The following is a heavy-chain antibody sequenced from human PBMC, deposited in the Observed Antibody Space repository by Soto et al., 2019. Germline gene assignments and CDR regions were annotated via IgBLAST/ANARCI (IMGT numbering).Heavy chain of an antibody. V-gene: IGHV5-51*01. J-gene: IGHJ3*02. D-gene: IGHD2-21*01. Sequence: GESLKISCKGSGYSFTSYWIGWVRQMPGKGGEGMGIIYPGDYDNRYSTSCEGQVTISAHKSISTAYLQWSSLKASDPAMYYCARPLVVPSCPNAFDIWGQGTMVTVSS. CDR3: ARPLVVPSCPNAFDI. CDR1: GYSFTSYW. CDR2: IYPGDYDN.